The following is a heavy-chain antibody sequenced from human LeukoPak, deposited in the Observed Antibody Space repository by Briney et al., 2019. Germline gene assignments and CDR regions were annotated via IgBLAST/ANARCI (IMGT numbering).Heavy chain of an antibody. J-gene: IGHJ4*02. Sequence: GGSLRLSCAASGFTVSSNYMSWVRQAPGKGLEWVSVIYSGGSAYYADSVKGRFTISRDNSKNTLYLQMNSLRAEDTAVYYCARVPNSSGWYAPYFDYWGQGTLVTVSS. CDR1: GFTVSSNY. CDR2: IYSGGSA. CDR3: ARVPNSSGWYAPYFDY. V-gene: IGHV3-53*01. D-gene: IGHD6-19*01.